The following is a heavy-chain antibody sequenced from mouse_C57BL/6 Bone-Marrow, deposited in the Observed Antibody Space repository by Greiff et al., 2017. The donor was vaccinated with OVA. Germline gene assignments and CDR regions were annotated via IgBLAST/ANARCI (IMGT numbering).Heavy chain of an antibody. J-gene: IGHJ4*01. CDR1: GYTFTSYW. Sequence: QVQLKQPGAELVKPGASVKLSCKASGYTFTSYWMHWVKQRPGQGLEWIGMIHPNSGSTNYNEKFKSKATLTVDKSSSTAYMQLSSLTSEDSAVYYCARRGLRRGYAMDDWGQGTSVTASS. CDR2: IHPNSGST. CDR3: ARRGLRRGYAMDD. V-gene: IGHV1-64*01. D-gene: IGHD2-4*01.